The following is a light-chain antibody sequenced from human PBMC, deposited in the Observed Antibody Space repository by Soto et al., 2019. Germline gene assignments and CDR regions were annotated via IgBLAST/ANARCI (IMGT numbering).Light chain of an antibody. Sequence: SYELTQPPSVSVAPGKTARITCGGNNIGSKSVHWYQQKPGQAPVLVIYYDSDRPSGIPERFSGSNSGNTATLTISRVEAGDEADYYCQVWDDSSDHHVVFGGGTKLTVL. CDR1: NIGSKS. J-gene: IGLJ2*01. CDR2: YDS. CDR3: QVWDDSSDHHVV. V-gene: IGLV3-21*04.